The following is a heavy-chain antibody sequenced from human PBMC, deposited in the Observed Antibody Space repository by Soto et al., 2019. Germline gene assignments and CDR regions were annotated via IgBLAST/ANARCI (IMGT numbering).Heavy chain of an antibody. CDR1: GVSLTSGTYY. D-gene: IGHD3-3*01. V-gene: IGHV4-31*06. CDR3: SSTEDFFDY. CDR2: IFYSGST. J-gene: IGHJ4*02. Sequence: SETLSLTCSVSGVSLTSGTYYWSWIRQHLGKGLEWIGYIFYSGSTDYNPSLKSRVNISVDTSKNQFSLKLSSVTAADTAVYYFSSTEDFFDYWGQGTLVNRSS.